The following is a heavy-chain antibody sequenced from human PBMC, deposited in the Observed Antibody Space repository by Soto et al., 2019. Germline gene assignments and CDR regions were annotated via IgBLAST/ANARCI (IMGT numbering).Heavy chain of an antibody. CDR2: IGDNGGSA. Sequence: GGSLRLSCAASGFTFNSFAMSWVRQAPGRGLEWVSAIGDNGGSAYYADSVKGRFTISRDNSKNTLYLQMNSLRAEDTAVYYCARDHLRWSSGWFFDYWGQGTLVTVSS. D-gene: IGHD6-19*01. CDR3: ARDHLRWSSGWFFDY. V-gene: IGHV3-23*01. CDR1: GFTFNSFA. J-gene: IGHJ4*02.